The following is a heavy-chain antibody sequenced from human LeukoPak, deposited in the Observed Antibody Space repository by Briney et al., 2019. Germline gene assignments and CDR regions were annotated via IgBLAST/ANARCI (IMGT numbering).Heavy chain of an antibody. V-gene: IGHV3-23*01. Sequence: GGSLRLSCAASGFTFSSYVMNWVRQAPGKGLEWVSGISDSGGSTYYADSVKGRFTVSRDNSKNTLYLQMNSLRAEDTAVYYCAKLPGRAADYWGQGTLVTVSS. CDR2: ISDSGGST. J-gene: IGHJ4*02. CDR1: GFTFSSYV. CDR3: AKLPGRAADY.